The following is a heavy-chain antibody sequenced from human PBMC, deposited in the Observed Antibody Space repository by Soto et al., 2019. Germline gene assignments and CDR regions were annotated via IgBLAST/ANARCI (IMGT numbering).Heavy chain of an antibody. D-gene: IGHD1-1*01. J-gene: IGHJ3*02. CDR1: GSSLSGGSYY. V-gene: IGHV4-61*01. CDR2: TYSSGST. Sequence: PSETLSLTCTASGSSLSGGSYYRGWIRQPPGTGLEWSGYTYSSGSTNCNPSLMRRVNLSVSTSKNQSSRKLSTVTAADTAVYYWARAPTKPADGIYAFDIWGE. CDR3: ARAPTKPADGIYAFDI.